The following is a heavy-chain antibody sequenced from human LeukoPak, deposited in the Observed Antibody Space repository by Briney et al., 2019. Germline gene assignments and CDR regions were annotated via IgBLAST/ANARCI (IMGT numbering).Heavy chain of an antibody. CDR2: IIPIFGTA. V-gene: IGHV1-69*01. Sequence: GSSVKVSCKASGGTFSSYAISWVRQAPGQGLEWMGGIIPIFGTANYAQKFQGRVTITADESTSTAYMELSSLRSEDTAVYYCAREEGGFRSGRIPPHPYYGMDVWGQGTTVTVSS. D-gene: IGHD2-15*01. CDR1: GGTFSSYA. CDR3: AREEGGFRSGRIPPHPYYGMDV. J-gene: IGHJ6*02.